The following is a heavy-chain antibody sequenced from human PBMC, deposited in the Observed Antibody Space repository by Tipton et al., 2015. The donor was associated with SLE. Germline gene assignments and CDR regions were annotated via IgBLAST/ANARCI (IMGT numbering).Heavy chain of an antibody. CDR2: ISQTGKTI. J-gene: IGHJ4*02. D-gene: IGHD1-26*01. CDR3: AREGTYWEYYFDY. CDR1: GFNFDNYW. V-gene: IGHV3-11*04. Sequence: SLRLSCAASGFNFDNYWMSWVRQAPGKGLEWVAYISQTGKTIYYADSVSGRFTISRDSDKNLVYLQMDNMRVEDTALYYCAREGTYWEYYFDYWGQGTLVTVSS.